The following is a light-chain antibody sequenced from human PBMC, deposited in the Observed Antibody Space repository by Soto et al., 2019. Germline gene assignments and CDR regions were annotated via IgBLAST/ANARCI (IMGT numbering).Light chain of an antibody. CDR2: DAS. CDR3: QQGYNTPLT. J-gene: IGKJ5*01. Sequence: QMTQSHSSLSASVGYKATLTCRASQHISKFINWYQQKPGKAPKLLIYDASILETGVPSRFSGSGYGTDFTLTISSLQPEDFATYYCQQGYNTPLTFGQGTRLEI. CDR1: QHISKF. V-gene: IGKV1-39*01.